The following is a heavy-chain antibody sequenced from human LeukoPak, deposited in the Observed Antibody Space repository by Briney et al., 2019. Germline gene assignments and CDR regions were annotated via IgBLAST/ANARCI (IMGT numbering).Heavy chain of an antibody. CDR2: ISYDGSNK. J-gene: IGHJ4*02. D-gene: IGHD3-16*02. V-gene: IGHV3-30*18. CDR3: AKVKDDGYLKNYLDY. Sequence: QTGGSLRLSCAASGFTFSNYGMLWVRQAPGKGLEWVAVISYDGSNKYYADSVKGRFTISRDKSKNTLYLQMNSLRAGDTAMYYCAKVKDDGYLKNYLDYWGQGTLVTVSS. CDR1: GFTFSNYG.